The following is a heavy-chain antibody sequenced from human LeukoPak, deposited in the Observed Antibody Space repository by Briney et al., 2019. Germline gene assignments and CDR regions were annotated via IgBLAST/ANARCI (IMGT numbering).Heavy chain of an antibody. Sequence: GGSLRHSCAASGFTFSSYAMHWVRQAADKGLEWVAVISYDGSNKYYADSVKGRFTISRDNSKNTLYLQMNSLRAEDTAVYYCARDSSSSHFDYWGQGTLVTVSS. J-gene: IGHJ4*02. V-gene: IGHV3-30-3*01. CDR2: ISYDGSNK. CDR1: GFTFSSYA. D-gene: IGHD6-6*01. CDR3: ARDSSSSHFDY.